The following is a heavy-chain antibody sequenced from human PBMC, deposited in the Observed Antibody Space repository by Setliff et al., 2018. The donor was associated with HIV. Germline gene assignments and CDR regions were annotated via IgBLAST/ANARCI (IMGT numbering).Heavy chain of an antibody. Sequence: KASETLSLTCAVYGGSFSDYYWTWIRQPPGKGLEWIGEINHAGNTNYNPSLKSRVTISVDTSKNQFSLNLTSVTAADTAVYYCARPRGGTFDYWGQGTLVTVSS. D-gene: IGHD3-16*01. V-gene: IGHV4-34*01. CDR1: GGSFSDYY. J-gene: IGHJ4*02. CDR3: ARPRGGTFDY. CDR2: INHAGNT.